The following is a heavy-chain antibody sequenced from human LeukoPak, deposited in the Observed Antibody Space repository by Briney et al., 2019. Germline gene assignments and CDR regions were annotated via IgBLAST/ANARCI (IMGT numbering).Heavy chain of an antibody. Sequence: PGGXXRLSCAASGFTFDDYGMSWVRQAPGKGLEWVSGINWNGGSTGYADSVKGRFTISRDNAKNSLYLQMNSLRAEDTALYYCARVGGSGSYYNFDYWGQGTLVTVSS. J-gene: IGHJ4*02. CDR1: GFTFDDYG. CDR3: ARVGGSGSYYNFDY. CDR2: INWNGGST. V-gene: IGHV3-20*04. D-gene: IGHD3-10*01.